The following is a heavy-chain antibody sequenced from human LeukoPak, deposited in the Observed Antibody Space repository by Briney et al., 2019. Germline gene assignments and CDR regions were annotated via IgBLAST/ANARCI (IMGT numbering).Heavy chain of an antibody. Sequence: GRSLRLSCAASGFTFSDYSMSWIRQAPGKGLEWVSYISTTRSTISYADSVKGRFTISRDNAKNSLYLQMNSLRAEDTAVYYCARKSLSVVLADICFDYWGQGTLVTVSS. D-gene: IGHD2-15*01. CDR3: ARKSLSVVLADICFDY. CDR1: GFTFSDYS. CDR2: ISTTRSTI. J-gene: IGHJ4*02. V-gene: IGHV3-11*01.